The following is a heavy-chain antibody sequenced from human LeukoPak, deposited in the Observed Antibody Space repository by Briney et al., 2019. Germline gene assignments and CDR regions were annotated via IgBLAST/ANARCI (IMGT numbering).Heavy chain of an antibody. Sequence: PGGSLRLSCAASGFTFRTNWMHWVRQAPGKGLVWVSRIKSDGSYTNYVDSVKGRFTISRDNSKNTLYLQMNSLRAEDTAVYYCAKVELGAPGPFDYWGQGTLVTVSS. V-gene: IGHV3-74*01. CDR3: AKVELGAPGPFDY. CDR2: IKSDGSYT. CDR1: GFTFRTNW. D-gene: IGHD1-26*01. J-gene: IGHJ4*02.